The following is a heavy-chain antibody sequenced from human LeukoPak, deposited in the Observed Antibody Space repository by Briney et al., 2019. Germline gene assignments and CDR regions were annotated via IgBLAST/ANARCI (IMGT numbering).Heavy chain of an antibody. Sequence: GGSLRLSCAASGFTFSSYAMSWVRQAPGKGLEWVSAISGSGGSTYYADSVKGRFTTSRDNSKNTLYLQMNSLRAEDTAVYYCAKWSDIVVVPAARPLDYWGQGTLVTVSS. CDR2: ISGSGGST. J-gene: IGHJ4*02. CDR1: GFTFSSYA. CDR3: AKWSDIVVVPAARPLDY. V-gene: IGHV3-23*01. D-gene: IGHD2-2*01.